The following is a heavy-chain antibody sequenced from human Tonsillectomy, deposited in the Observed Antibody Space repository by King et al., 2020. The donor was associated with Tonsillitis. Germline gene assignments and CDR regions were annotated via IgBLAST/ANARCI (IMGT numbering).Heavy chain of an antibody. V-gene: IGHV3-21*01. CDR2: ISSSGNKI. D-gene: IGHD4-23*01. CDR3: ARPGGFSWDYYYYAMDV. Sequence: DVQLVESGGGLVKPGGSLRLSCAASGFTFSIYSMNWVRQAPGKGLEWVSSISSSGNKIYYADSVKGRFTISRDNAKNALHLQMNSLGAEDTAVYYCARPGGFSWDYYYYAMDVWGQGTTVTVSS. CDR1: GFTFSIYS. J-gene: IGHJ6*02.